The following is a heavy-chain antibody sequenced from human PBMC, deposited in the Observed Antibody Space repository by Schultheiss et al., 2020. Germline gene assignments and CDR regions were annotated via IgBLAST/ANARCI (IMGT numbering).Heavy chain of an antibody. CDR3: ARGDIVVVPAAIGGRAWFDP. Sequence: SETLSLTCTVSGGSISSYYWSWIRQPPGKGLEWIGYIYYSGSTNYNPSLKSRVTISVDTSKNQFSLKLSSVTAADTAVYYCARGDIVVVPAAIGGRAWFDPWGQGTLVTVSS. V-gene: IGHV4-59*01. D-gene: IGHD2-2*01. CDR2: IYYSGST. J-gene: IGHJ5*02. CDR1: GGSISSYY.